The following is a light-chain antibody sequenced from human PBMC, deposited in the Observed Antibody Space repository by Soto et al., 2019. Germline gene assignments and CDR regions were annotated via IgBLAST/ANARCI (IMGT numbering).Light chain of an antibody. Sequence: QLVLIQPPSASASLGASVTLTCTLSSGYSNYKVDGYQQSQGKGPRFVLRVGTGGIVGSKGDGSPDRFSVLGSGLNRYLNIKNIQKEDETHYHCGADHGSGSNFVVVFGGGTNVTVL. CDR3: GADHGSGSNFVVV. J-gene: IGLJ2*01. V-gene: IGLV9-49*01. CDR2: VGTGGIVG. CDR1: SGYSNYK.